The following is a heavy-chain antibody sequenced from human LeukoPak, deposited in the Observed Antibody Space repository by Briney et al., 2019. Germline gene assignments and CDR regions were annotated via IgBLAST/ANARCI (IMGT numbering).Heavy chain of an antibody. CDR2: ISPSGAST. CDR3: ARGSSRGPRDAFDF. D-gene: IGHD2-15*01. V-gene: IGHV1-46*01. Sequence: ASVKVSCKASGYTFTSYYVHWVRQAPGQGLEWMGIISPSGASTSYAQKFHGRVTMTRDMSTSTVYMELSSLISEDTAVYYCARGSSRGPRDAFDFWGQGTMVALSS. J-gene: IGHJ3*01. CDR1: GYTFTSYY.